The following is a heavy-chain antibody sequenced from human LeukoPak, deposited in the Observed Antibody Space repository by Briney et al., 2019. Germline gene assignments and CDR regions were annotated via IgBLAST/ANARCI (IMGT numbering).Heavy chain of an antibody. D-gene: IGHD1-26*01. CDR1: GFTFSSYG. V-gene: IGHV3-48*04. Sequence: PGGSLRLSCAASGFTFSSYGMHWVRQAPGKGLEWVSYISSSGSTIYYADSVKGRFTISRDNAKNSPYLQMNSLRAEDTAVYYCARESILVGATTWDAFDIWGQGTMVTVSS. J-gene: IGHJ3*02. CDR2: ISSSGSTI. CDR3: ARESILVGATTWDAFDI.